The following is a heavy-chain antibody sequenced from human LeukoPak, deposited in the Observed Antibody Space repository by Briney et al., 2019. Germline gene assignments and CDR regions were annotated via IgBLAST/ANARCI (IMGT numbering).Heavy chain of an antibody. CDR3: ARHVKNYYPNY. J-gene: IGHJ4*02. CDR1: AGSIGNYY. D-gene: IGHD1-26*01. Sequence: SETLSLTCSVSAGSIGNYYWSWIRQPPGKGLEWIGYFYTTGGTNYNLSLRSRVTMSLDTSNNQFSLRLTSVTAADTAVYYCARHVKNYYPNYWGQGILVTVSS. V-gene: IGHV4-4*09. CDR2: FYTTGGT.